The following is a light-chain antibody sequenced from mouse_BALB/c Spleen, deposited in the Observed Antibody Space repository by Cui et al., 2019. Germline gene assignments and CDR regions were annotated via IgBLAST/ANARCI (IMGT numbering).Light chain of an antibody. CDR2: SAS. CDR1: KRISKY. V-gene: IGKV16-104*01. CDR3: QQHNEYPLT. J-gene: IGKJ5*01. Sequence: DVQITEYPSYLAAAPGATSTIKCRASKRISKYVAWYQEKPGTTNKPRIYSASTLQSGIPARFSGSGSGTDFTLTISSLEPEDFAMYYCQQHNEYPLTFGAGTKLELK.